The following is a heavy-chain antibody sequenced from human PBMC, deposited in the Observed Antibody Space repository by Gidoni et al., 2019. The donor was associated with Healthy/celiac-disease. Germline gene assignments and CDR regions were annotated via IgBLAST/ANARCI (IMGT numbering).Heavy chain of an antibody. V-gene: IGHV5-51*01. D-gene: IGHD6-6*01. J-gene: IGHJ6*02. Sequence: EVQLVQSGAEVKKPGEPLKISCTVSGYSFTSYSIGWVRQMPGKGLEWMGIIYPGDPDTRSSPSFQGQVTISADKSISTAYLQWSSLKASDAAMYFCARQPGALAARPYYYYGMDVWGQGTTVTVSS. CDR3: ARQPGALAARPYYYYGMDV. CDR1: GYSFTSYS. CDR2: IYPGDPDT.